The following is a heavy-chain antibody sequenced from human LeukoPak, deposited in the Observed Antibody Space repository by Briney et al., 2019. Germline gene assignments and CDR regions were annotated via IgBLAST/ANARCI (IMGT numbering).Heavy chain of an antibody. CDR1: GFTFSTYS. CDR3: AKERPTTTTFDY. V-gene: IGHV3-23*01. CDR2: IGGSGDIT. D-gene: IGHD1-1*01. Sequence: GGSLRLSCVASGFTFSTYSMGWDRQAPGKGLEWVSIIGGSGDITYYADSVKGRFTISRDNSKNTLYFQMNSLRVEDTAVYYCAKERPTTTTFDYWGQGTLVTVS. J-gene: IGHJ4*02.